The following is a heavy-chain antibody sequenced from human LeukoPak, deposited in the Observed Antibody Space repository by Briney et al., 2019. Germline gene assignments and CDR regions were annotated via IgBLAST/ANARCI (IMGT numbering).Heavy chain of an antibody. CDR2: VKQDGSEK. V-gene: IGHV3-7*01. CDR1: GFTFSSYW. J-gene: IGHJ4*02. D-gene: IGHD3-3*01. Sequence: GGSLRLSCAASGFTFSSYWMSWVRQAPGKGLEWVANVKQDGSEKYYVDSVKGRFTISRDNAKNSLYLQMNSLRAEDTAVYYCARDPDFWSGYYGDYWGQGTLVTVSS. CDR3: ARDPDFWSGYYGDY.